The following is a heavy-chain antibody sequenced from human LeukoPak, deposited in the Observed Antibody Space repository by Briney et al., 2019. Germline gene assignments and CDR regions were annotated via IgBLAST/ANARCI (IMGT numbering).Heavy chain of an antibody. V-gene: IGHV3-20*04. D-gene: IGHD3-3*01. CDR1: GLTLDDYG. CDR3: ARVPDYDFWSGYDDAFDI. CDR2: INWNVGRT. Sequence: GGSLRLACSASGLTLDDYGMSSGRQTPGRGVEWVSGINWNVGRTGYAASVRGRFTISRDNAKNSLYMQMNSLRAEDTALYYCARVPDYDFWSGYDDAFDIWGQGTMVTVSS. J-gene: IGHJ3*02.